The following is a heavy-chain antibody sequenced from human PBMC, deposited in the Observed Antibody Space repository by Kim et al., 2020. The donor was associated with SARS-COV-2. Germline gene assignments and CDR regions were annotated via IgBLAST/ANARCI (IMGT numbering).Heavy chain of an antibody. V-gene: IGHV4-59*10. CDR2: T. D-gene: IGHD6-13*01. CDR3: ARSAGGSYYDY. J-gene: IGHJ4*02. Sequence: TTSPPSRKCRVTMSVDTSKNQFSLELSSVTAADTAVYYCARSAGGSYYDYWGQGTLVTVSS.